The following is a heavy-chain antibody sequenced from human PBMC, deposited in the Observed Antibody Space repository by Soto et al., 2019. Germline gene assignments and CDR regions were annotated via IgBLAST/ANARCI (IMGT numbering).Heavy chain of an antibody. Sequence: QVQLVESGGGVVQPGRSLRLSCAASGFTFSSYAMHWVRQAPGKGLEWVAVISYDGSNKYYADSVKGRFTISRDNSKNSLYQQINSMRAEDTDVYYCERDRRCSGGSCYSRYYYYGIAVWGQGTTVTVSS. D-gene: IGHD2-15*01. J-gene: IGHJ6*02. CDR2: ISYDGSNK. CDR1: GFTFSSYA. V-gene: IGHV3-30-3*01. CDR3: ERDRRCSGGSCYSRYYYYGIAV.